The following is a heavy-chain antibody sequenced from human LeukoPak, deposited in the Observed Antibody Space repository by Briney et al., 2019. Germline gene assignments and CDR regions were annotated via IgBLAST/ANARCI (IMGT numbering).Heavy chain of an antibody. D-gene: IGHD1-1*01. Sequence: PSETLSLTCTVSGGSISSYYWSWIRKVPGKGLEWIGYIYYTGGTNYNPSLKSRVTISVDTPKSQFSLKLRSVSAADTAVYYCARVGDWNDLVYWGQGTLVTVSS. CDR3: ARVGDWNDLVY. J-gene: IGHJ4*02. V-gene: IGHV4-59*01. CDR1: GGSISSYY. CDR2: IYYTGGT.